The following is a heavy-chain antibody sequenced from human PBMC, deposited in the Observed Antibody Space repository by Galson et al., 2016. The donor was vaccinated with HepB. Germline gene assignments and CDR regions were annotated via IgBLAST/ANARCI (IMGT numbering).Heavy chain of an antibody. V-gene: IGHV5-10-1*01. CDR3: ATAPRQDTPELFHN. J-gene: IGHJ1*01. D-gene: IGHD2-15*01. Sequence: QSGAEVKKPGESLRISCKGSGFRFTMYWISWLRQTPDKGLEWMGRIDPSDGTTNYSPSFQGHVTISVDESVNTAYIQWSGLKTSDNAMYFCATAPRQDTPELFHNWGQGTLLIVSS. CDR2: IDPSDGTT. CDR1: GFRFTMYW.